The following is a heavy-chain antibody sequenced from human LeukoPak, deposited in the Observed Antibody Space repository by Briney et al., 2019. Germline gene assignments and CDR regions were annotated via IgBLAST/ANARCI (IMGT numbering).Heavy chain of an antibody. CDR2: IYYSGST. Sequence: SETLSLTCTVSGGSISSYYWSWIRQPPGKGLEWIGYIYYSGSTNYNPSLKSRVTISVDTSKNQFSLKLSSVTAADTAVYYCARDQGTYSYGRSPFDYWGQGTLVTVSS. J-gene: IGHJ4*02. D-gene: IGHD5-18*01. CDR1: GGSISSYY. V-gene: IGHV4-59*12. CDR3: ARDQGTYSYGRSPFDY.